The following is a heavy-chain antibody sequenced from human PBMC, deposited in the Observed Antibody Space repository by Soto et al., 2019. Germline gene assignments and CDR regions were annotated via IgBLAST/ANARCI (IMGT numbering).Heavy chain of an antibody. CDR1: GGSISSGGYY. CDR2: IYYSGST. Sequence: PSETLSLTCSVSGGSISSGGYYWSWIRQHPGKGLEWIGYIYYSGSTYYNPSLKSRVTISVDTSKNQFSLKLSSVTAADTAVYYCCQRSGYGFDYWGQGTLVTVSS. J-gene: IGHJ4*02. D-gene: IGHD3-22*01. V-gene: IGHV4-31*03. CDR3: CQRSGYGFDY.